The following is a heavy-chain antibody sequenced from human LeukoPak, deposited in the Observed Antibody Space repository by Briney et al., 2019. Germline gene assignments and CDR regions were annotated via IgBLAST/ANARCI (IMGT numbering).Heavy chain of an antibody. Sequence: GESLKISCKGSGYSTNNYWIGWVRQMPGKGLEWMGIIYHADSDIRYSPSFQGQVTISADKSISTAYLQWSSLKASDTAMYYCARQEYCSGGSCYTWFDPCGQGTLVIVSS. D-gene: IGHD2-15*01. CDR1: GYSTNNYW. CDR3: ARQEYCSGGSCYTWFDP. V-gene: IGHV5-51*01. CDR2: IYHADSDI. J-gene: IGHJ5*02.